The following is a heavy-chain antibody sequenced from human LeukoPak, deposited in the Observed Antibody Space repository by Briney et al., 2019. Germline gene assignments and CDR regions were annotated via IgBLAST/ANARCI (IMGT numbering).Heavy chain of an antibody. J-gene: IGHJ4*02. D-gene: IGHD2-21*02. CDR2: IRYDGSNK. CDR1: GFTFSSYG. Sequence: GGSLRLSCAASGFTFSSYGMHWVRQAPGKGLEWVAFIRYDGSNKYYADSVKGRFTISRDNSKNTLYLQMNSLRAEDTAVYYCARDNAYCGGDCYFGSDYWGQGTLVTVSS. V-gene: IGHV3-30*02. CDR3: ARDNAYCGGDCYFGSDY.